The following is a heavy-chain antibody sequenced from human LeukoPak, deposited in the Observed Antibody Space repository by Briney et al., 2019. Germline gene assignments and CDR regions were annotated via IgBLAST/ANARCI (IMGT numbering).Heavy chain of an antibody. CDR1: GFTFSSYG. J-gene: IGHJ4*02. CDR2: IRYDGSNK. V-gene: IGHV3-30*02. CDR3: AKDWVNYGGNSDY. D-gene: IGHD4-23*01. Sequence: GGSLRLSCAASGFTFSSYGMHWVRQAPGKGLEWVAFIRYDGSNKYYADSMKGRFTISRDNSKNTLYLQMNSLRAEDTAVYYCAKDWVNYGGNSDYWGQGTLVTVSS.